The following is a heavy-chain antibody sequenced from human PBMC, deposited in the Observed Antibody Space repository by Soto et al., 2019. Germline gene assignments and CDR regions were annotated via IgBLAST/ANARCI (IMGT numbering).Heavy chain of an antibody. CDR1: GDSISSSVW. CDR2: VFHTGNT. V-gene: IGHV4-4*02. CDR3: ARKAWVRFDY. Sequence: SETLSLTCAVSGDSISSSVWCTWVRQPPGKGLEWIGEVFHTGNTYYNPSLKSRLTMSVDKSRNEFSLKLTSVTAADTAIYYCARKAWVRFDYWGQGALVTVS. D-gene: IGHD7-27*01. J-gene: IGHJ4*02.